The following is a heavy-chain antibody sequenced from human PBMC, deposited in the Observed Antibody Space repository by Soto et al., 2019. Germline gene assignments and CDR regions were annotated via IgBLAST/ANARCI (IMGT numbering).Heavy chain of an antibody. Sequence: QVQLVQSGAEVKKPGSSVKVSCKASGGTFSSYAISWVRQAPGQGLEWMGGIIPIFGTANYAPKFQGRVRITADDSTSTASMELSSLKSEYTVVYYCARDDTGSSWYNAFDIWGQGTMVTVSS. CDR2: IIPIFGTA. CDR1: GGTFSSYA. J-gene: IGHJ3*02. D-gene: IGHD6-13*01. V-gene: IGHV1-69*12. CDR3: ARDDTGSSWYNAFDI.